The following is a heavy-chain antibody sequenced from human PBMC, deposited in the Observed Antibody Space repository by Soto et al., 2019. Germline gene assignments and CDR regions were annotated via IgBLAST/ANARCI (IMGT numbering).Heavy chain of an antibody. CDR3: ARQYGGYEYYFDY. Sequence: QVQLQESGPGLLKPSQTLSLSCTVSGGSVNSGDYYWSWIRQPPGKGLEWIGYIYYGGITSSNPYIKSRLTISIDTSKNQFSLKLDSVTAADTAVYYCARQYGGYEYYFDYWGQGTLVTVSS. D-gene: IGHD5-12*01. J-gene: IGHJ4*02. V-gene: IGHV4-30-4*01. CDR2: IYYGGIT. CDR1: GGSVNSGDYY.